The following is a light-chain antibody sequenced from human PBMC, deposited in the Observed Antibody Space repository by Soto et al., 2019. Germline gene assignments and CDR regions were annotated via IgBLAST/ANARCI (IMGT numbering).Light chain of an antibody. CDR3: SSFASSNTWV. J-gene: IGLJ3*02. Sequence: QSALTQPPSASGSPGQSVTISCTGTSSDVGAYNYVSWYQQHAGKAPKLVIYEVTKRPSGVPDRFSGSKSANTASLTVSGLQAEDEAESYGSSFASSNTWVFGGGTKLTVL. CDR2: EVT. CDR1: SSDVGAYNY. V-gene: IGLV2-8*01.